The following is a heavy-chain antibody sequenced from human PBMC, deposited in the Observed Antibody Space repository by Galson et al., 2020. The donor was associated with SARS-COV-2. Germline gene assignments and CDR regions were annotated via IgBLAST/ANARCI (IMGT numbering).Heavy chain of an antibody. CDR2: ISGSGNVT. CDR3: ATLNYLGSGSSPLDAFYF. CDR1: GFTFGDYY. Sequence: SLKISCTASGFTFGDYYVTWIRQAPGKRLEWVSYISGSGNVTYYADSVQGRFTVSRHKSTNSLYLQMNSLRDEDTAIYYCATLNYLGSGSSPLDAFYFWGQGTMVIVSS. V-gene: IGHV3-11*01. J-gene: IGHJ3*01. D-gene: IGHD3-10*01.